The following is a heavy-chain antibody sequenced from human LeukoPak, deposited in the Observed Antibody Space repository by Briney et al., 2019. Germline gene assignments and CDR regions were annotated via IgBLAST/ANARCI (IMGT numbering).Heavy chain of an antibody. CDR1: GFTFTYYG. D-gene: IGHD2-21*02. CDR2: VRSDGSDK. Sequence: GGSLRLSCGASGFTFTYYGMHWVRQAPGKGLEWVTFVRSDGSDKYYADSVKGRFTFSRDNSKNTVYLQMNSLRPEDTAVYYCVIDRDWAFDYWGQGSLVTVSS. CDR3: VIDRDWAFDY. J-gene: IGHJ4*02. V-gene: IGHV3-30*02.